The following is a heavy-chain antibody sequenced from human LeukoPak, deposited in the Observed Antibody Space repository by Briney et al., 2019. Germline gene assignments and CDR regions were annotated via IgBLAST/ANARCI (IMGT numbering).Heavy chain of an antibody. CDR1: GGSISSSSYY. J-gene: IGHJ4*02. CDR2: IYYSGST. Sequence: SETLSLTCTVSGGSISSSSYYWGWVRQPPGKGLEWIGSIYYSGSTYYNPSLKSRVTISVDTSKNQFSLKLSSVTAADTAVYYCARDRVRWELPRYYFDYWGQGTLVTVS. D-gene: IGHD1-26*01. V-gene: IGHV4-39*07. CDR3: ARDRVRWELPRYYFDY.